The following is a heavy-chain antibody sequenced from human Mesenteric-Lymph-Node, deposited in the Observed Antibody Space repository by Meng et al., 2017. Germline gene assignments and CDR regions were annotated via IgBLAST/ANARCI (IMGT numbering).Heavy chain of an antibody. Sequence: SETLSLTCTVSGGSISSSSYYWGWIRQPPGKGLEWIGSIYYSGSTYYNPSLKSRVTISVDTSKNQFSLKLSSVTAADTAVYYCARESAAGTHSLSWGQGTLVTVSS. D-gene: IGHD6-13*01. V-gene: IGHV4-39*07. J-gene: IGHJ4*02. CDR2: IYYSGST. CDR1: GGSISSSSYY. CDR3: ARESAAGTHSLS.